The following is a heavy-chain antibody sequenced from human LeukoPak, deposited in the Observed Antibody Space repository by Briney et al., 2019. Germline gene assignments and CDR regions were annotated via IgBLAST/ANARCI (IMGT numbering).Heavy chain of an antibody. D-gene: IGHD3-22*01. J-gene: IGHJ4*02. Sequence: GSSVKVSCKASGGTFSSYAISWVRQAPGQGLEWMGGIIPILGIANYAQKFQGRVTVTADKSTSTAYMELSSLRSEDTAVYYCARDESSYYYDSSGYYSYWGQGTLVTVSS. V-gene: IGHV1-69*04. CDR1: GGTFSSYA. CDR2: IIPILGIA. CDR3: ARDESSYYYDSSGYYSY.